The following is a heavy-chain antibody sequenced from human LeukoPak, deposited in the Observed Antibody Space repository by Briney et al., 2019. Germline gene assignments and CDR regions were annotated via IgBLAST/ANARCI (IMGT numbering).Heavy chain of an antibody. J-gene: IGHJ3*02. CDR3: ARVNPLMAPGAVDI. V-gene: IGHV3-7*01. D-gene: IGHD2-8*01. Sequence: GGSLRLSCAASGFTFSSYWMTWVRQAPGKGLPWVANIKQDGSAKYYMDSVKGRFTISRDNAKNSLYLQMNSLGVEDTAVYYCARVNPLMAPGAVDIWGQGTKVAVSS. CDR2: IKQDGSAK. CDR1: GFTFSSYW.